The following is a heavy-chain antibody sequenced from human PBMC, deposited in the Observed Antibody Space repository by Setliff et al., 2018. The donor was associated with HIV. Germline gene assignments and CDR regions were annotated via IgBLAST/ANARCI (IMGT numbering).Heavy chain of an antibody. CDR1: GFPFSSHG. V-gene: IGHV3-30*02. Sequence: PGESLKISCVPSGFPFSSHGMHWVRQAAGKGLEWIAFIQYDGNTKEYAESVRGRFTISRDNAKNSLYLQMNSLRAEDTALYYCAKDIRRGIWFGELDAFDIWGQGTMVTVSS. D-gene: IGHD3-10*01. CDR2: IQYDGNTK. CDR3: AKDIRRGIWFGELDAFDI. J-gene: IGHJ3*02.